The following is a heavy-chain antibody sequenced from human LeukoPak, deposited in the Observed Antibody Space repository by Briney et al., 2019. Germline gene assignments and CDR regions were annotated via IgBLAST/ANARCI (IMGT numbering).Heavy chain of an antibody. D-gene: IGHD6-19*01. Sequence: SQTLSLTCAISGDSVSSNSAAWNWIRQSPSRGLEWLGRTYYRSKWYNDYAVSVKSRITINPDTSKNQFSLQLNSVTPEDTAVYYCARGHKYSSGWYEWPENWFDPWGQGTLVTVSS. V-gene: IGHV6-1*01. CDR3: ARGHKYSSGWYEWPENWFDP. CDR1: GDSVSSNSAA. CDR2: TYYRSKWYN. J-gene: IGHJ5*02.